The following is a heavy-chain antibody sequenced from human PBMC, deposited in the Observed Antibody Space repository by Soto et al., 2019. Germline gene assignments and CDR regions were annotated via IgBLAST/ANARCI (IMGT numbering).Heavy chain of an antibody. CDR2: ISYDGKVA. V-gene: IGHV3-30*18. Sequence: QVQLVESGGGVVQSGRSLRLSCAASGFTFSSYGMHWVRQAPGKGLEWVTVISYDGKVAYYADSVKGRFTISRDNSKNTLYLQMNSLRTEDTAMYYCAKEGPITNWYFDCWGQGTLVTVSS. D-gene: IGHD1-1*01. CDR3: AKEGPITNWYFDC. J-gene: IGHJ4*02. CDR1: GFTFSSYG.